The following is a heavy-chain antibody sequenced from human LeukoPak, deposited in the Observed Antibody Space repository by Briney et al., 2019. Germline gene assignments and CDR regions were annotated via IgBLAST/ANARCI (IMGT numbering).Heavy chain of an antibody. V-gene: IGHV4-59*08. D-gene: IGHD5-18*01. CDR3: ARPRGYSYGSYDY. Sequence: SETLSLTCTVSGGSISSYYWSWIRQPPGKGLEWIGHIFYTGSTNCNPSLKSRVTISVDTSKNQFSLKLSSVTAADTAVYYCARPRGYSYGSYDYWGQGTLVTVSS. J-gene: IGHJ4*02. CDR2: IFYTGST. CDR1: GGSISSYY.